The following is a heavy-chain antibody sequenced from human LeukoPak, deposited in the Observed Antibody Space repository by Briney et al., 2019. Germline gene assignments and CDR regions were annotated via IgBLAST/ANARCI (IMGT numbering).Heavy chain of an antibody. Sequence: GGSLRLSCAASGFTFSSYSMNWVRQAPGKGLEWVSSISSSSSYIYYADSVKGRFTISRDNAKNSLYLQMNSLRPEDTAVYYCAKGFYYCSDGCPQYYYYMDVWGKGTTVIVSS. CDR2: ISSSSSYI. D-gene: IGHD2-15*01. V-gene: IGHV3-21*01. CDR1: GFTFSSYS. CDR3: AKGFYYCSDGCPQYYYYMDV. J-gene: IGHJ6*03.